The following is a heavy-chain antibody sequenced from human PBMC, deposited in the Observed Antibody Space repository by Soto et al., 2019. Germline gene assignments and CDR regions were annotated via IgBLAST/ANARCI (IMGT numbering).Heavy chain of an antibody. J-gene: IGHJ4*02. V-gene: IGHV4-61*01. CDR3: ASIYSGSSHLRY. CDR1: GGSVSSGSYY. CDR2: IYYSGST. D-gene: IGHD1-26*01. Sequence: SETLSLTCTVSGGSVSSGSYYWSWIRQPPGKGLEWIGYIYYSGSTNYNPSLKSRVTISVDTSKNQFSLKLSSVTAADTAVYYCASIYSGSSHLRYWGQGTLVTVSS.